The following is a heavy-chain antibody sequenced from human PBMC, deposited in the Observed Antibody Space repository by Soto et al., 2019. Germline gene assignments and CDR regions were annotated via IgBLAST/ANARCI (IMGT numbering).Heavy chain of an antibody. D-gene: IGHD6-13*01. CDR2: INAGNGNT. CDR3: ARDKPQAAAGTRFDY. V-gene: IGHV1-3*01. J-gene: IGHJ4*02. CDR1: GYTFTSYA. Sequence: ASVKVSCKASGYTFTSYAMHWVRQAPGQRLERMGWINAGNGNTKYSQKFQGRVTITRDTSASTAYMELSSLRSEDTAVYYCARDKPQAAAGTRFDYWGQGTLVTVAS.